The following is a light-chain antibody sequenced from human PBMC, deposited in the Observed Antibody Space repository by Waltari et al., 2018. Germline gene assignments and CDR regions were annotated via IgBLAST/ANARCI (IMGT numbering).Light chain of an antibody. Sequence: CMATQSPSRVLACYQQQAGQACRLSHFGAYSRANGILDRFSGSGSETDFSLNISRLEAEDVGVYYCLHDLRLPGTFGRGTKVEIK. V-gene: IGKV3-20*01. CDR1: QSPSRVL. CDR2: GAY. CDR3: LHDLRLPGT. J-gene: IGKJ1*01.